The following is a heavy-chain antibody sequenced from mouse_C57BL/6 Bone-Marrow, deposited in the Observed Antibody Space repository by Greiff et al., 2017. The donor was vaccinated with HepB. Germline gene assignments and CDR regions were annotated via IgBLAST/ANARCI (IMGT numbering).Heavy chain of an antibody. CDR3: ALHY. J-gene: IGHJ2*01. V-gene: IGHV1-59*01. Sequence: QVQLQQPGAELVRPGPSVKLSCKASGYTFTSYWMHWVKQRPGQGLEWIGVIDPSDSYTNYNQKFKGKATLTVDTSSSTAYMQLSSLTSEDSAVYYCALHYWGQGTTLTVSS. CDR1: GYTFTSYW. CDR2: IDPSDSYT.